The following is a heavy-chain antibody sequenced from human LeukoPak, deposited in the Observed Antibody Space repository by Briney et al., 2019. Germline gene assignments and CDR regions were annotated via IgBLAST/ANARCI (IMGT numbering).Heavy chain of an antibody. CDR2: ISSSSSYI. Sequence: GGSLRLSCAASGFTFSSYSMNWVRQAPGKGLEWVSSISSSSSYIYYADSVKGRFTISRDIAKNSLYLQMNSLRAEDTAVYYCARVGRITIFGVVIPNDNWGQGTLVTVSS. J-gene: IGHJ4*02. D-gene: IGHD3-3*01. V-gene: IGHV3-21*01. CDR1: GFTFSSYS. CDR3: ARVGRITIFGVVIPNDN.